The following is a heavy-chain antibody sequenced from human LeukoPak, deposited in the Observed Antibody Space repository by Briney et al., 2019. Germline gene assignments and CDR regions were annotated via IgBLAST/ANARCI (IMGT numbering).Heavy chain of an antibody. CDR1: GYTFTGYY. D-gene: IGHD4-17*01. V-gene: IGHV1-2*02. CDR3: ARDRDGDYVYHYYYMDV. J-gene: IGHJ6*03. CDR2: INPNSGGT. Sequence: ASVKVSCKASGYTFTGYYMHWVRQAPGQGLEWMGWINPNSGGTNYAQKFQGRVTMTRDTSISTAYMELSRLRPDDTAVYYCARDRDGDYVYHYYYMDVWGKGTTVTISS.